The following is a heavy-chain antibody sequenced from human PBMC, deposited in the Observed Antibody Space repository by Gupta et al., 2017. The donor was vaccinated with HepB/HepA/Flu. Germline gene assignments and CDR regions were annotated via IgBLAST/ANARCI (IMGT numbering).Heavy chain of an antibody. D-gene: IGHD6-6*01. CDR1: GFTFSDYY. J-gene: IGHJ6*03. CDR3: ARPARGQLVRESYYYYYMDV. Sequence: QVQLVESGGGLVKSGGSLRLSCAASGFTFSDYYMSWIRQAPGKGLEWVSYISSSGSTIYYADSVKGRGTSSRDNAKNSLYLQRNSLRAEDTAVYYCARPARGQLVRESYYYYYMDVGGKGTTVTVSS. CDR2: ISSSGSTI. V-gene: IGHV3-11*04.